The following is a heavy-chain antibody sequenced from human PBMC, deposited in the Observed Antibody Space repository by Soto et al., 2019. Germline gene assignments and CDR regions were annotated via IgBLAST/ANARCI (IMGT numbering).Heavy chain of an antibody. Sequence: QVQLVESGGAVVQSGGSLRLSCAASGFTFDSYGMHWVRQAPGRGLEWVTLISYDGSNKYYADFVKGRFTISRDNSKNTEYLQMSSLRVEDTGVYYCVKVARNIAARRWLDSWGQGTLVTVSS. V-gene: IGHV3-30*18. CDR2: ISYDGSNK. J-gene: IGHJ4*02. CDR3: VKVARNIAARRWLDS. D-gene: IGHD6-6*01. CDR1: GFTFDSYG.